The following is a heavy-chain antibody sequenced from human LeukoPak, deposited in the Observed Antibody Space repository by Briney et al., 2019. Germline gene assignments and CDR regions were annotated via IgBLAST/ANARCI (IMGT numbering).Heavy chain of an antibody. J-gene: IGHJ6*03. CDR1: GYSFTSYW. Sequence: GESLKISCKGSGYSFTSYWIGWVRQMPGKGLEWMGIIYPGDSDTRYSPSFQGQVTTSADKSISTAYLQWSSLKASDTAMYYCARQVTRDYYYYYMDVWGKGTTVTVSS. V-gene: IGHV5-51*01. CDR3: ARQVTRDYYYYYMDV. CDR2: IYPGDSDT. D-gene: IGHD3-10*01.